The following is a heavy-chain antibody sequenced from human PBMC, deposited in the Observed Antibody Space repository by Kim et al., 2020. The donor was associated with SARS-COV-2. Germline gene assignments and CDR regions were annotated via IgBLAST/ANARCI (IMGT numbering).Heavy chain of an antibody. V-gene: IGHV5-10-1*01. CDR1: GYSFTSYW. CDR2: IDPSDSYT. CDR3: ARHNCGGDCPGAFDI. Sequence: GESLKISCKGSGYSFTSYWISWVRQMPGKGLEWMGRIDPSDSYTNHIPSFQGHVTISADQSISTAYLQWSSLKASDTAMYYCARHNCGGDCPGAFDIWGQGTRVTVSS. J-gene: IGHJ3*02. D-gene: IGHD2-21*02.